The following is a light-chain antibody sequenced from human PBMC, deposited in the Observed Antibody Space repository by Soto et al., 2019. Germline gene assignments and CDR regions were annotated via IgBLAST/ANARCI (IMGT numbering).Light chain of an antibody. CDR1: QGIRND. V-gene: IGKV1-5*03. J-gene: IGKJ1*01. CDR3: QHYNSYSEA. CDR2: KAS. Sequence: QMTQSPSSLTASVGDRVTITCRASQGIRNDLGWYQQKPGKAPKLLIYKASTLKSGVPSRFSGSGSGTEFTLTISSLQPDDFATYYCQHYNSYSEAFGQGTKVDIK.